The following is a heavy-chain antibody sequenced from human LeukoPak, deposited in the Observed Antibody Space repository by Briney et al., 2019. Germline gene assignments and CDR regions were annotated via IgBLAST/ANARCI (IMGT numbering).Heavy chain of an antibody. D-gene: IGHD2-15*01. Sequence: ASVKVSCKASGYTFTSYGISWVRQAPGQGLEWMGWISAYNGNTNYAQKLQGRVTMTEDTSTDTAYMELSSLRSEGTAVYYCATDLFCSGGSCSLYYYYGMDVWGQGTTVTVSS. CDR2: ISAYNGNT. CDR3: ATDLFCSGGSCSLYYYYGMDV. V-gene: IGHV1-18*01. J-gene: IGHJ6*02. CDR1: GYTFTSYG.